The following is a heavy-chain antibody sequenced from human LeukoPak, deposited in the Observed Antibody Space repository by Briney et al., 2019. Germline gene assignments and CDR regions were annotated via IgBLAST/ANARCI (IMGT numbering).Heavy chain of an antibody. D-gene: IGHD2-2*01. Sequence: ASVKVSCKASGYTFTSYYMHWVRQAPGQGLEWMGWISAYNGNTNYAQKLQGRVTMTTDTSTSTAYMELSSLRSEDTAVYYCARRYCSSTSCYGGEENWFDPWGQGTLVTVSS. CDR2: ISAYNGNT. J-gene: IGHJ5*02. CDR1: GYTFTSYY. V-gene: IGHV1-18*04. CDR3: ARRYCSSTSCYGGEENWFDP.